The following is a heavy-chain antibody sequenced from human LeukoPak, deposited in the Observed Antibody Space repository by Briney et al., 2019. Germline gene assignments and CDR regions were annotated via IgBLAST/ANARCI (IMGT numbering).Heavy chain of an antibody. Sequence: PSETLSLTCTVSGGSISSGDYYWSWIRQPPGKGLEWIGYIYYSGSTYYNPSLKSRGTISVDTSKTQFSLRLRSVTGADTAVYYCASLTVIPPNDAFDLWGQGTMVTVSS. J-gene: IGHJ3*01. CDR1: GGSISSGDYY. CDR2: IYYSGST. V-gene: IGHV4-30-4*02. CDR3: ASLTVIPPNDAFDL. D-gene: IGHD2-2*01.